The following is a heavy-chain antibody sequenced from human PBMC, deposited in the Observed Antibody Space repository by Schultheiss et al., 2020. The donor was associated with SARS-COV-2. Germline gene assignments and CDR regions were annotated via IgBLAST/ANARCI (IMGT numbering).Heavy chain of an antibody. Sequence: SETLSLTCAVYGGSFSGYYWSWIRQPPGKGLEWIGYIYYSGSTNYNPSLKSRVTISVDTSKNQFSLKLSSVTAADTAVYYCARLEVVVVPAAIAYMDVWGKGTTVTVSS. V-gene: IGHV4-59*08. CDR2: IYYSGST. CDR1: GGSFSGYY. J-gene: IGHJ6*03. D-gene: IGHD2-2*01. CDR3: ARLEVVVVPAAIAYMDV.